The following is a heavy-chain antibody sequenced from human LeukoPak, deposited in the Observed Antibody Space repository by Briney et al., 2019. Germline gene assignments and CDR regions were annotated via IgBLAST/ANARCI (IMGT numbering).Heavy chain of an antibody. CDR3: AKAVYGDYEYCFDY. V-gene: IGHV3-9*01. Sequence: PGGSLRLSCAASGFTFSAYSMNWVRQAPGKGLEWVSGISWNSGSIGYADSVKGRFTISRDNAKNSLYLQMNSLRAEDTALYYCAKAVYGDYEYCFDYWGQGTLVTVSS. J-gene: IGHJ4*02. CDR2: ISWNSGSI. CDR1: GFTFSAYS. D-gene: IGHD4-17*01.